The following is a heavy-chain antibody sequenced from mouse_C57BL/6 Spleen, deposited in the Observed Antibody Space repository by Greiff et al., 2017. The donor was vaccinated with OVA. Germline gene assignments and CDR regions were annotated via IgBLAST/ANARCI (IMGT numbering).Heavy chain of an antibody. CDR2: INPNNGGT. CDR3: ARLLAYYFDY. J-gene: IGHJ2*01. CDR1: GYTFTDYN. Sequence: EVKLMESGPELVKPGASVKMSCKASGYTFTDYNMHWVKQSHGKSLEWIGYINPNNGGTSYNQKFKGKATLTVNKSSSTAYMELRSLTSEDSAVYYCARLLAYYFDYWGQGTTLTVSS. V-gene: IGHV1-22*01.